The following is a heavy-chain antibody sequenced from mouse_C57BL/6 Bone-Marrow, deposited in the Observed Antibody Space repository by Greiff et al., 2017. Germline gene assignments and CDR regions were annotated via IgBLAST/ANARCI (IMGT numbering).Heavy chain of an antibody. CDR2: VYPGDGDT. CDR3: ARPHGGCAMDY. CDR1: GYAFSSSW. D-gene: IGHD1-2*01. Sequence: QVQLQQSGPELVKPGASVKISCKASGYAFSSSWMNWVKQRPGKGLEWIGRVYPGDGDTKYNGKFKGKATLTADKSASTAYMQLSSLTSEDSAVYFCARPHGGCAMDYWGQGTSVTVSS. V-gene: IGHV1-82*01. J-gene: IGHJ4*01.